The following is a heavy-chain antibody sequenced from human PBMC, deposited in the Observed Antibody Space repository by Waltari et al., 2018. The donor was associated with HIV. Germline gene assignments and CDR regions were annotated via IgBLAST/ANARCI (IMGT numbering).Heavy chain of an antibody. J-gene: IGHJ4*02. CDR3: ARHGTTADFAF. CDR1: GGSISGVY. D-gene: IGHD4-17*01. V-gene: IGHV4-34*01. Sequence: QVQLQQWGAGLLKPSETLSLTCAVSGGSISGVYWSWIRQPPGKGLAGLGEVKHGGSTNNHPSLQSRVTMSVDTSKNQFSLKLRSVTAADTAVYYCARHGTTADFAFWGQGTLVTVSS. CDR2: VKHGGST.